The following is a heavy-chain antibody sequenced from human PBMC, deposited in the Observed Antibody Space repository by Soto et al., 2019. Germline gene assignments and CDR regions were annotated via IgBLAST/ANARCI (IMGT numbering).Heavy chain of an antibody. Sequence: SETLSLTCAVYGGSFSGYYWSWIRQPPGKGLEWIGEINHSGSTNYNPSLKSRVTISVDTSKNQFSLKLSSVTAADTAVYYCARYATVAGTPGGYYFDYWGQGTLVTVSS. J-gene: IGHJ4*02. CDR1: GGSFSGYY. D-gene: IGHD6-19*01. CDR3: ARYATVAGTPGGYYFDY. CDR2: INHSGST. V-gene: IGHV4-34*01.